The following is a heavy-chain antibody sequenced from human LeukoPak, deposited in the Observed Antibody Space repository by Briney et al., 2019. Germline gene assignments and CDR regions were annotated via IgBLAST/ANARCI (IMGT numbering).Heavy chain of an antibody. CDR1: GFTFSSYA. J-gene: IGHJ4*02. V-gene: IGHV3-74*01. D-gene: IGHD6-13*01. CDR3: AKDPHPYSSSWPIIYYFDY. Sequence: PGGSLRLSCAASGFTFSSYAMSWVRQAPGKGLVWVSRINSYGSSTSYADSVKGRFTISRDNAKNTLYLQMNSLRAEDTAVYYCAKDPHPYSSSWPIIYYFDYWGQGTLVTVSS. CDR2: INSYGSST.